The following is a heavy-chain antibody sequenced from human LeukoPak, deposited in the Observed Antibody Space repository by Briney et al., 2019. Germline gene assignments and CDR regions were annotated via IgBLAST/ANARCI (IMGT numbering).Heavy chain of an antibody. V-gene: IGHV1-2*02. D-gene: IGHD3-10*01. CDR3: ARDRGGLDAFDI. J-gene: IGHJ3*02. Sequence: ASVKVSCKASGYTFTVYYMRWVRQAPGQGLEWMGWINPNSGGTSYAQKFQGRVTMTRDTSISTAYMELSRLRSDDTAVYYCARDRGGLDAFDIWGQGTMVTVSS. CDR2: INPNSGGT. CDR1: GYTFTVYY.